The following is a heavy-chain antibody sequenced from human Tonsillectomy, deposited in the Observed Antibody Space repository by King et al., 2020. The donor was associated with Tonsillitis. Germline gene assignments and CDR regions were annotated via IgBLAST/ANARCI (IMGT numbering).Heavy chain of an antibody. V-gene: IGHV4-4*01. CDR1: NGSISTSHW. CDR2: IYHSENT. CDR3: ARADLFGEHDY. J-gene: IGHJ4*02. Sequence: VQLQESGPGLVKPSGTLSLTCTVSNGSISTSHWWSWVRQPPGKGLEWIGEIYHSENTNYNPSLKSRVTLSVDKSKNQFSLKMSSVTAADTAVYWCARADLFGEHDYWGQGTLVTVSS. D-gene: IGHD2-21*01.